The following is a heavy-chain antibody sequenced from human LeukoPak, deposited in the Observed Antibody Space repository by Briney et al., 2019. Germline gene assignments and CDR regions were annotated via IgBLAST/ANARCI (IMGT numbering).Heavy chain of an antibody. CDR3: ARLPDYVSGKDY. CDR2: INHGDSDT. J-gene: IGHJ4*02. V-gene: IGHV5-51*01. Sequence: GASLKISCKVSGYSFTTYWIRWVRQMPGNRLEGVAIINHGDSDTRYSPSVQGQVTISADKSISTAYLQGSSPKASDTAMYYCARLPDYVSGKDYWGQGTLVTVSS. CDR1: GYSFTTYW. D-gene: IGHD3-10*01.